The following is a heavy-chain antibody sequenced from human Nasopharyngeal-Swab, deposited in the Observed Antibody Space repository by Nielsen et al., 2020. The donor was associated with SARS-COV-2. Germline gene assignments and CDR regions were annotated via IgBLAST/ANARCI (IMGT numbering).Heavy chain of an antibody. D-gene: IGHD2-21*02. V-gene: IGHV4-59*12. CDR1: GDSISSYY. CDR2: IYYSGST. J-gene: IGHJ3*02. CDR3: ARTVVVVTAIHGGDAFDI. Sequence: GSLRLSCIVSGDSISSYYWSWIRQPPGKGLEWIGYIYYSGSTYYNPSLKSRVTISVDTSKNQFSLKLSSVTAADTAVYYCARTVVVVTAIHGGDAFDIWGQGTMVTVSS.